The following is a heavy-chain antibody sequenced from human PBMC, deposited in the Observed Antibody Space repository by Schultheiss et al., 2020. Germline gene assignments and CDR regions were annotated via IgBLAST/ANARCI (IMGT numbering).Heavy chain of an antibody. Sequence: SQTLSLTCAVYGGSFSGYYWGWIRQPPGKGLEWIGYIYYSGSTYYNPSLKSRVTISVDTSKNQFSLKLSSVTAADTAVYYCVGATTSDYYYYYMDVWGKGTTVNVSS. D-gene: IGHD1-26*01. CDR1: GGSFSGYY. CDR2: IYYSGST. J-gene: IGHJ6*03. V-gene: IGHV4-34*01. CDR3: VGATTSDYYYYYMDV.